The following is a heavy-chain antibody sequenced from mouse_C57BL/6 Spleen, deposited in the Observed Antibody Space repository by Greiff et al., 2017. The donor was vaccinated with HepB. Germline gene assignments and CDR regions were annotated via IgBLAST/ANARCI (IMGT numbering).Heavy chain of an antibody. Sequence: DVQLQESGPGMVKPSQSLSLTCTVTGYSITSGYDWHWIRHFPGNKLEWMGYISYSGSTNYNPSLKSRISITHDTSKNHFFLKLNSVTTEDTATYYCARGYDYLFAYWGQGTLVTVSA. CDR1: GYSITSGYD. D-gene: IGHD2-4*01. CDR3: ARGYDYLFAY. J-gene: IGHJ3*01. V-gene: IGHV3-1*01. CDR2: ISYSGST.